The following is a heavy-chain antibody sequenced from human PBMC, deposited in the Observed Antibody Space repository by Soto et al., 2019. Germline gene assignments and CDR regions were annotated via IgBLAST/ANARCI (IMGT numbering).Heavy chain of an antibody. J-gene: IGHJ4*02. CDR2: IYYSGST. V-gene: IGHV4-59*01. Sequence: SETLSLTCTVSGGSIISYYWSWSRQPPWKGLEWIGYIYYSGSTNYNPSLKSRVTISVDTSKNQFSLKLSSVTAADTAVYYCARVRPAAYAFDYWGQGTLVTVSS. CDR1: GGSIISYY. D-gene: IGHD2-2*01. CDR3: ARVRPAAYAFDY.